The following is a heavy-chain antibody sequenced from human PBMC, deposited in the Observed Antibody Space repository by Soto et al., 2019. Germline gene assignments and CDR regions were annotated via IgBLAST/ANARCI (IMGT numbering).Heavy chain of an antibody. CDR3: AGTLAYCGGDCPSSFDY. CDR1: GYTFTSYG. J-gene: IGHJ4*02. D-gene: IGHD2-21*02. V-gene: IGHV1-18*01. Sequence: GASVKVSCKASGYTFTSYGISWVRQAPGQGLEWMGWISAYNGNTNYAQKLQGRVTMTTDTSTSTAYMELRSLRSDDTAVYYCAGTLAYCGGDCPSSFDYWGQGTLVTVSS. CDR2: ISAYNGNT.